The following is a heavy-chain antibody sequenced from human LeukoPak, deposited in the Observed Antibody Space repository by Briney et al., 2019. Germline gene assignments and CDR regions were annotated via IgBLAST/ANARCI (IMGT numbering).Heavy chain of an antibody. CDR2: IYSDGSIT. Sequence: GGALRLSCAASGFTFSSYWMHWVRQAPGKGLMWVSRIYSDGSITNYADSVKGRFTISRDNAKNTLYLQMNSLRAEDTAVYYCARVRATFSPHFDNWGQGTLVTVSS. CDR3: ARVRATFSPHFDN. D-gene: IGHD5-12*01. CDR1: GFTFSSYW. V-gene: IGHV3-74*01. J-gene: IGHJ4*02.